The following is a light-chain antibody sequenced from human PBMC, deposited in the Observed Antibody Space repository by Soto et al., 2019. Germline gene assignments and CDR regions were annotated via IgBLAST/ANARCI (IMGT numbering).Light chain of an antibody. CDR3: QQYGSSPGT. CDR2: GAS. V-gene: IGKV3-20*01. Sequence: EIVLTQSPGTLSLSPGERATLSCRASQSVRSNFLAWYQHKPGQAPKLLISGASSRATGIPDRFSGSGSGTDFTLTISRLEPEDCALYSCQQYGSSPGTFGQGTKLEIK. CDR1: QSVRSNF. J-gene: IGKJ2*02.